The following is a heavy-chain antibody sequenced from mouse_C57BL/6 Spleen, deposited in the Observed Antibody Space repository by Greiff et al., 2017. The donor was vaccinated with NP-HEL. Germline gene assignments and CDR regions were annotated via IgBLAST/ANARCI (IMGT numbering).Heavy chain of an antibody. CDR2: IYPRSGNT. V-gene: IGHV1-81*01. Sequence: VQLKESGAELARPGASVKLSCKASGYTFTSYGISWVKQRTGQGLEWIGEIYPRSGNTYYNEKFKGKATLTADKSSSTAYMELRSLTSEDSAVYFCARGYYGSSPYYFDYWGQGTTLTVSS. CDR1: GYTFTSYG. CDR3: ARGYYGSSPYYFDY. J-gene: IGHJ2*01. D-gene: IGHD1-1*01.